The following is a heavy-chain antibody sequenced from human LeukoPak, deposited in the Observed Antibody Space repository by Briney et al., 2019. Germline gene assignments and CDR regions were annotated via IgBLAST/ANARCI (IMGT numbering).Heavy chain of an antibody. CDR1: GYNFDTYG. J-gene: IGHJ4*02. D-gene: IGHD3-22*01. CDR3: ARVYDSSGYYPSGFDY. V-gene: IGHV1-2*02. Sequence: GASVKVSCKAAGYNFDTYGISWLRQAPGQGLEWMGWINPNSGGTNYAQKFQGRVTMTRDTSISTAYMELSRLRSDDTAVYYCARVYDSSGYYPSGFDYWGQGTLVTVSS. CDR2: INPNSGGT.